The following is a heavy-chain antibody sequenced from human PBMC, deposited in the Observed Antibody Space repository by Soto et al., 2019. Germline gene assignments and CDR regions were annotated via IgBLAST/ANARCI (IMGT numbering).Heavy chain of an antibody. Sequence: SETLSLTCTVSGGSISSYYWSWIRQPPGKGLEWIGYIYYSGSTNYNPSLKSRVTISVDTSKNQFSLKLSSVTAADTAVYYCARDLGVLRFLEWLLYRYSGYYYGMDVWGQGTTVTVSS. CDR1: GGSISSYY. V-gene: IGHV4-59*12. CDR2: IYYSGST. CDR3: ARDLGVLRFLEWLLYRYSGYYYGMDV. D-gene: IGHD3-3*01. J-gene: IGHJ6*02.